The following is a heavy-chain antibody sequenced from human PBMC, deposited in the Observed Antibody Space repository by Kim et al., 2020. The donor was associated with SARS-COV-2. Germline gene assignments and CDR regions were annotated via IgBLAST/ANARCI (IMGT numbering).Heavy chain of an antibody. J-gene: IGHJ4*02. V-gene: IGHV3-15*01. CDR3: TTRGGLGY. CDR1: GFIFSDAW. D-gene: IGHD3-16*01. Sequence: GGSLRLSCAGSGFIFSDAWMSWVRQVPGKGLEWVGRIKNKIAGGTTDYAAPVKGRFTISRDDSKNMACLEMNSLTTEDTGLYYCTTRGGLGYWGQGTLVT. CDR2: IKNKIAGGTT.